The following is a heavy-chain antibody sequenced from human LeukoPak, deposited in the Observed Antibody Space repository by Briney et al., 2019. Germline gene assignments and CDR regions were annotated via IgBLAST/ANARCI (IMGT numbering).Heavy chain of an antibody. CDR3: VKLLLGARRPYDY. Sequence: RGSLRLSCSASGFPFSDYAMHCVRQAPGKGLEYVSGISTDGGSTNYPHLAKGRFTISRDNSENTLHLQMSSLRPEDTAIYYCVKLLLGARRPYDYWGQGTLVTVST. D-gene: IGHD2-15*01. CDR1: GFPFSDYA. V-gene: IGHV3-64D*09. J-gene: IGHJ4*02. CDR2: ISTDGGST.